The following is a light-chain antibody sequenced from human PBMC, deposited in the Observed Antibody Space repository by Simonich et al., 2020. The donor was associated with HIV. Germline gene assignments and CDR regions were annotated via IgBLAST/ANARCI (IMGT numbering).Light chain of an antibody. J-gene: IGKJ4*01. Sequence: EIVLTQSPGTMSLSPGERATLSRRARQSVSSSYLAWYQQKPGLAPRLLIYDASSRANGIPDSFSGSGSVTDFTLPVSSLQAEDVAVYYCQQYYSTPLTFGGGTKVEIK. CDR1: QSVSSSY. CDR3: QQYYSTPLT. CDR2: DAS. V-gene: IGKV3D-20*01.